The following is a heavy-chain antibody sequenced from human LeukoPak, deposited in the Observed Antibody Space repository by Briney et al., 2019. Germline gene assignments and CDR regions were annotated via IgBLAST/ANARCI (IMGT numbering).Heavy chain of an antibody. Sequence: PGGCLRLSCAASGFTFSDYYMSWIRQAPGKGLEWVSYIYSSSSYTNYADSVKGRFTISRDNAKNSLYLQMNSLRAEDTAVYYCAREADYGGNSGSGFDYWGQGTLVTV. V-gene: IGHV3-11*06. D-gene: IGHD4-23*01. CDR3: AREADYGGNSGSGFDY. CDR1: GFTFSDYY. J-gene: IGHJ4*02. CDR2: IYSSSSYT.